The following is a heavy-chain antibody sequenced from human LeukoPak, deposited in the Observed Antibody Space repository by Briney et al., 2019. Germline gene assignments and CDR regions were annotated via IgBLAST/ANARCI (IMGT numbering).Heavy chain of an antibody. CDR2: IYSGGST. CDR3: ARDSIEYSSSSLYYYGMDV. V-gene: IGHV3-66*01. CDR1: GFTVSSNY. J-gene: IGHJ6*02. D-gene: IGHD6-6*01. Sequence: GGSLRLSCAASGFTVSSNYMSWVRQAPGKGLEWVSVIYSGGSTYYADSVKGRFTISRDNSKNTLYPQMNSLRAEDTAVYYCARDSIEYSSSSLYYYGMDVWGQGTTVTVSS.